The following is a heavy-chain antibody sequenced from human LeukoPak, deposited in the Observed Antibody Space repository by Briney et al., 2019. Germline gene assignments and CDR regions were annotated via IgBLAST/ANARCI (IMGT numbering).Heavy chain of an antibody. CDR3: ARAPSEIGGYYPEYFRH. D-gene: IGHD3-22*01. V-gene: IGHV3-74*01. CDR1: GFTFSSYW. Sequence: GESLKISCVASGFTFSSYWMHWVRQAPGKGLVWVSRIKSDGSTNYADSVKGRFTISRDNAKNTVSLQMNSLRAEDTGVYFCARAPSEIGGYYPEYFRHWGQGTLVTVSS. J-gene: IGHJ1*01. CDR2: IKSDGST.